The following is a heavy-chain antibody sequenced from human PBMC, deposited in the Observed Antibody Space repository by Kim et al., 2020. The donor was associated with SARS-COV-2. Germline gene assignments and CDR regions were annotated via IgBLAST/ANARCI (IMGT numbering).Heavy chain of an antibody. V-gene: IGHV3-21*01. D-gene: IGHD2-2*01. Sequence: GGSLRLSCAASGFTFSSYSMNWVRQAPGKGLEWVSSISSSSSYIYYADSVKGRFTISRDNAKNSLYLQMNSLRAEDTAVYYCASGFSLWYCSSTSCPLGDYWGQGTLVTVSS. CDR2: ISSSSSYI. J-gene: IGHJ4*02. CDR3: ASGFSLWYCSSTSCPLGDY. CDR1: GFTFSSYS.